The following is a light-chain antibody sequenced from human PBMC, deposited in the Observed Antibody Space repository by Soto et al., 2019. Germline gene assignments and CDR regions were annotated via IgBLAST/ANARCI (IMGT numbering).Light chain of an antibody. J-gene: IGLJ1*01. V-gene: IGLV2-11*01. CDR1: DSDVGTFNS. CDR2: DVN. CDR3: CSYAGSYSFV. Sequence: QSALTQPRSVSGSPGQSVTISCSGTDSDVGTFNSVTWYQQHPGKAPQLIIYDVNKRPSGVPDRFSGSKSGNTAYLTISGLRAEDETDYHCCSYAGSYSFVFGSGTKLTVL.